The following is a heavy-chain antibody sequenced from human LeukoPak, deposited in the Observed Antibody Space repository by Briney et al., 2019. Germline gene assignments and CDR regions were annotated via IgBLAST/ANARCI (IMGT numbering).Heavy chain of an antibody. Sequence: SETLSLTCTVSGGSISSGGYYWSWIRQPPGKGLEWIGYIYHSGSTYYNPSLKSRVTISVDKSKNQFSLKLSFVTAADTAVYYCARVGRGVVGATIEYYFDYWGQGTLVTVSS. V-gene: IGHV4-30-2*01. D-gene: IGHD1-26*01. CDR1: GGSISSGGYY. CDR2: IYHSGST. J-gene: IGHJ4*02. CDR3: ARVGRGVVGATIEYYFDY.